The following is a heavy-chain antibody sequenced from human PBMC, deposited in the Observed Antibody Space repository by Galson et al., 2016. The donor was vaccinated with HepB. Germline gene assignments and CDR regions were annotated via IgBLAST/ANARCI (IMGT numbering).Heavy chain of an antibody. D-gene: IGHD3-3*01. Sequence: TLSLTCAVAGASISSGDHFWTWIRQPAGKGLEWIGHIYTGGSSEFNPSLRSRVTISIDTSENQFSLKMTAVTAADTAVYYCASESRLLGGSGFEFWGQGRLVTVSS. V-gene: IGHV4-61*09. J-gene: IGHJ4*02. CDR3: ASESRLLGGSGFEF. CDR2: IYTGGSS. CDR1: GASISSGDHF.